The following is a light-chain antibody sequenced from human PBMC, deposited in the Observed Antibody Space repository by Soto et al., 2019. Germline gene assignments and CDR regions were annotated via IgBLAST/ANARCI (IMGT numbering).Light chain of an antibody. J-gene: IGLJ2*01. CDR2: NGN. Sequence: QAVLTQPPSASGTPGQRVTISCSGSNSNTGSNTVNWYQQLPGTAPKLLIYNGNQRPSGVPDRFSGSRSGTSASLAISGLQSEDEADYYCAAWDDSLNGVVFGGGTKVTVL. V-gene: IGLV1-44*01. CDR3: AAWDDSLNGVV. CDR1: NSNTGSNT.